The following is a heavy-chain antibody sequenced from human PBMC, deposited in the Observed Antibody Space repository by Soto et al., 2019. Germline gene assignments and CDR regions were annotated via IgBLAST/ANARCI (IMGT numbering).Heavy chain of an antibody. CDR1: GFTFSTYG. D-gene: IGHD3-10*01. CDR3: AKDEVRTPSLYAMDV. CDR2: ISYDGSNR. V-gene: IGHV3-30*18. Sequence: GGSLRLSCAASGFTFSTYGMHWVRQAPGKGLEWVALISYDGSNRNSAASVKGRFTISRDKSKSTLYLQMNRLRVEDTAVYYCAKDEVRTPSLYAMDVWGQGTTVTVSS. J-gene: IGHJ6*02.